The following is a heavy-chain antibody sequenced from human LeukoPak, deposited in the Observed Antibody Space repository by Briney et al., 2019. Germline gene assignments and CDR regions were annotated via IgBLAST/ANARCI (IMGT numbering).Heavy chain of an antibody. D-gene: IGHD6-13*01. V-gene: IGHV4-59*11. Sequence: SETLSLTCTVSGGSFSSHYWSWIRQPPGKGLEWIGYIYYSGSTNYNPSLKSRVTISVDTSKNQFSLKLSSVTAADTAVYYCARLAAAGTGVGYWGQGTLVTVSS. CDR2: IYYSGST. CDR1: GGSFSSHY. J-gene: IGHJ4*02. CDR3: ARLAAAGTGVGY.